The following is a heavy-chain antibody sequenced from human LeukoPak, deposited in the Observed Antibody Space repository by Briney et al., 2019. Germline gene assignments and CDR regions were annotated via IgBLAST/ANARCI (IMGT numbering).Heavy chain of an antibody. D-gene: IGHD5-18*01. Sequence: SETLSITCTVSGGSISGYYWSWIRQHAGDELEWIGRIYSSVTTNYNPSLRSRVSMSVDTSNNQCSLNLDSVTAADSAVYYCAKYTFGSDYFAYWGRGTLVTVSS. J-gene: IGHJ4*02. CDR2: IYSSVTT. CDR3: AKYTFGSDYFAY. CDR1: GGSISGYY. V-gene: IGHV4-4*07.